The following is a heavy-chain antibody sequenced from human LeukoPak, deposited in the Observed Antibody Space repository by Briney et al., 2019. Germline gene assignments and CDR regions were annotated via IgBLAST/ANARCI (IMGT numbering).Heavy chain of an antibody. V-gene: IGHV3-13*01. CDR1: AGICSTHH. D-gene: IGHD6-19*01. CDR2: IGTAGNT. J-gene: IGHJ4*02. CDR3: ARSKSYSSGWTGFDC. Sequence: GGSLRLSCVASAGICSTHHWHGLGQPTGKGLEWVSVIGTAGNTYYTDSVKGRFTISRENAKHSLYLQMDNPSAKDTAVCYCARSKSYSSGWTGFDCWGQGTLVTVSS.